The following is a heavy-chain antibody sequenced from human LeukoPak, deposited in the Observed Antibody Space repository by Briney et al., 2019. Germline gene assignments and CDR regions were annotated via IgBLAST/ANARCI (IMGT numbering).Heavy chain of an antibody. J-gene: IGHJ4*02. CDR3: AKVRGTYSSGYFFDY. V-gene: IGHV3-9*01. CDR2: ISWNSGYI. CDR1: GFTFDNYA. D-gene: IGHD6-19*01. Sequence: GGSLRLSCAASGFTFDNYAMHWVRQAPGKGLEWLSIISWNSGYIGYADSVKGRFTISRDNAKKSMDLQMNSLRAEDTAFYYCAKVRGTYSSGYFFDYWGQGTLVTVSS.